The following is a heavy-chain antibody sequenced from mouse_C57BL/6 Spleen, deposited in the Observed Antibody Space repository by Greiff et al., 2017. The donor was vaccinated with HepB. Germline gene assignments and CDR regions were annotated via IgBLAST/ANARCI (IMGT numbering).Heavy chain of an antibody. CDR2: INPSSGYT. V-gene: IGHV1-7*01. J-gene: IGHJ4*01. CDR3: ARYRYYGSSYGIAMDY. D-gene: IGHD1-1*01. Sequence: QVQLQQSGAELAKPGASVKLSCKASGYTFTSYWMHWVKQRPGQGLEWIGYINPSSGYTKYNQKFKDKATLTADKCSSTSYMQLSSLTYEDSAVYYCARYRYYGSSYGIAMDYWGQGTSVTVSS. CDR1: GYTFTSYW.